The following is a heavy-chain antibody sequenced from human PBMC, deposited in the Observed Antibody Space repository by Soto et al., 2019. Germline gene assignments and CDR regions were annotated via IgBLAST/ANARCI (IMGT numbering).Heavy chain of an antibody. D-gene: IGHD3-16*01. CDR3: ARLHFPWGWVDP. J-gene: IGHJ5*02. CDR2: ISGSGRTI. CDR1: GIVFSDY. Sequence: QVQLVESGGGLVKPGGSLRLSCAASGIVFSDYMSWVRQAPGKGLEWLSYISGSGRTIYSADSVKGRFTISRDNATNSRYLQMNNVRTEDTAVYYCARLHFPWGWVDPWGQGTLVTVSS. V-gene: IGHV3-11*01.